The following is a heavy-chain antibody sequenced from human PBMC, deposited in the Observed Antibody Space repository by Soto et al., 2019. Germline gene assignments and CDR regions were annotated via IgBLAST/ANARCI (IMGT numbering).Heavy chain of an antibody. CDR3: ARDGEANISPFDY. CDR2: INPSGGST. V-gene: IGHV1-46*03. Sequence: GVSVKVSCKASGYTFTSYYMHWARQSPGQGLEWMGIINPSGGSTSYAQKFQGRVTMTRDTSTSTVYMELSSLRSEDTAVYYCARDGEANISPFDYWGQGTLVTVSS. J-gene: IGHJ4*02. D-gene: IGHD3-10*01. CDR1: GYTFTSYY.